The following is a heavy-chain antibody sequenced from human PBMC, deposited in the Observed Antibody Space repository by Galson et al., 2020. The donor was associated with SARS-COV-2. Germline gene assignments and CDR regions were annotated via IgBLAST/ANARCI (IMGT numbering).Heavy chain of an antibody. D-gene: IGHD3-22*01. V-gene: IGHV2-5*02. CDR3: AHRLGSASSGYYSYYFDS. J-gene: IGHJ4*02. CDR2: IYWDDDK. Sequence: VSGPTLVKPTQTLTLTCTFSGFSLSTSGVGVGWIRQPPRKALEWLALIYWDDDKRYSPSLKSRLTISKDTSKNQVVFTMTNMDPVDTATYYCAHRLGSASSGYYSYYFDSWGQGTLVTVSS. CDR1: GFSLSTSGVG.